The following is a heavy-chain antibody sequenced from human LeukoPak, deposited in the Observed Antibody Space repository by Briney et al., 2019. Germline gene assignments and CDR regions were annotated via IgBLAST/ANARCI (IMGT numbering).Heavy chain of an antibody. J-gene: IGHJ4*02. CDR2: IYTSGST. D-gene: IGHD3-16*01. Sequence: SETLSLTCTVSGGSITSRYWSWIRQPAGQALEWIGHIYTSGSTDYNPSLQSRVSMSVDTSKTQFSLRLSSVTAADTAMYYCARVGDRCDPPQFYFDHWGQGTLVTVSS. V-gene: IGHV4-4*07. CDR1: GGSITSRY. CDR3: ARVGDRCDPPQFYFDH.